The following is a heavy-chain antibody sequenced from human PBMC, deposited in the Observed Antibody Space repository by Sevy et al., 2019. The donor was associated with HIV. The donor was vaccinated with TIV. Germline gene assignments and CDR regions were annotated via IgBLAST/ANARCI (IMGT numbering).Heavy chain of an antibody. CDR2: IYYSGST. Sequence: SETLSLTCTVSGGSISSGDYYWSWIRQPPGKGLEWIGHIYYSGSTYYNPSLKSRVTISVDTSKNQFSLKLSSVTAADTAVYYCARDYYDSSGYYPGIFDYWGQGTLVTVSS. CDR1: GGSISSGDYY. CDR3: ARDYYDSSGYYPGIFDY. V-gene: IGHV4-30-4*01. D-gene: IGHD3-22*01. J-gene: IGHJ4*02.